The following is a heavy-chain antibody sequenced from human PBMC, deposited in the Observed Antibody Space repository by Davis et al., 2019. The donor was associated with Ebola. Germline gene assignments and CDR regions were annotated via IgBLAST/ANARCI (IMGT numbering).Heavy chain of an antibody. Sequence: GESLKISCEASGFIFSSYSMNWVRQAPGKGLEWVSYISSSSDVICYADSVKGRFTISRDNAKNSLSLQMNSLKDEDTAVYFCARDWKYSFDYWGQGTLVTVSS. V-gene: IGHV3-48*02. CDR2: ISSSSDVI. D-gene: IGHD1-7*01. CDR3: ARDWKYSFDY. J-gene: IGHJ4*02. CDR1: GFIFSSYS.